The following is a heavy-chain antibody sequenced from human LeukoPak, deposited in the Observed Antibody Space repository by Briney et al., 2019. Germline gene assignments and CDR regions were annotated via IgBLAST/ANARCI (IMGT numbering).Heavy chain of an antibody. CDR3: AKHRRSSLVTTYFDA. Sequence: GGSLRLSCAASGFTFGSFWMHWVRQAPGKGLVWVSRINTDGSNTRYADSVKGRFTISRDNSKNTLYLQLNSLRLNDTAIFYCAKHRRSSLVTTYFDAWGQGILVAVSS. J-gene: IGHJ4*02. CDR1: GFTFGSFW. D-gene: IGHD2-21*02. CDR2: INTDGSNT. V-gene: IGHV3-74*01.